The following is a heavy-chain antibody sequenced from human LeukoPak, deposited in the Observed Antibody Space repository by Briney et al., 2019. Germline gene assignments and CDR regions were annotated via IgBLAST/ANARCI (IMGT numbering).Heavy chain of an antibody. CDR1: GGSISSSSYY. CDR2: IYYSGST. J-gene: IGHJ4*02. Sequence: PSETLSLTCTVSGGSISSSSYYWGWIRQPPGKGLEWIGSIYYSGSTYYNPSLKSRVTISVDTSKNQFSLKLSSVTAADTAVYYCARDPDSGYDRFDYWGQGTLVTVSS. CDR3: ARDPDSGYDRFDY. D-gene: IGHD5-12*01. V-gene: IGHV4-39*07.